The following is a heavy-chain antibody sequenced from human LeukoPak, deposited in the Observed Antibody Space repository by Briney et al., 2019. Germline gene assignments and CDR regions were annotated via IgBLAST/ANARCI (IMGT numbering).Heavy chain of an antibody. D-gene: IGHD6-13*01. CDR3: TTSIAAAGPDYYYYYGMDV. CDR2: INAGNGNT. Sequence: GASVKVSCKASGYTFTSYAMHWVRQAPGQRLEWMGWINAGNGNTKYSQKFQGRVTITRDTSASTAYMELSSLRSEDTAVYYCTTSIAAAGPDYYYYYGMDVWGQGTTVTVSS. J-gene: IGHJ6*02. CDR1: GYTFTSYA. V-gene: IGHV1-3*01.